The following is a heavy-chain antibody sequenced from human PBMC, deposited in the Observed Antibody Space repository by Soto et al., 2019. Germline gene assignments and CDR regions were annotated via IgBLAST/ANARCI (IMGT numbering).Heavy chain of an antibody. V-gene: IGHV3-30*18. J-gene: IGHJ4*02. Sequence: QVQLVESGGGVVQPGRSLTLSCAASGFIFSTYGMHWVRQAPGKGLEWVAVISYDGSDKYYADSVKGRFTISRDKSKNTLYLQMNSLRAADTALYYCAKDTEGGTYSTEAIDYWGQGTLVTVSS. CDR1: GFIFSTYG. CDR2: ISYDGSDK. D-gene: IGHD1-26*01. CDR3: AKDTEGGTYSTEAIDY.